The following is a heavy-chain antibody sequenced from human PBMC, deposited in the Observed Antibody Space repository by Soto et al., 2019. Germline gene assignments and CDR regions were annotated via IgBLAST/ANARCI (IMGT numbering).Heavy chain of an antibody. CDR2: ISGSGVST. Sequence: EVQLLESGGGLVQPGGSLRLSCEASGFTFSSYAMSWVRQAPGKGLEWVSAISGSGVSTYYADSVKGRFTISRDNSKNTLYLQMNSLRAEDTAVYYCAKEGEHSSGWANFDYWGQGTLVTVSS. V-gene: IGHV3-23*01. CDR3: AKEGEHSSGWANFDY. D-gene: IGHD6-19*01. J-gene: IGHJ4*02. CDR1: GFTFSSYA.